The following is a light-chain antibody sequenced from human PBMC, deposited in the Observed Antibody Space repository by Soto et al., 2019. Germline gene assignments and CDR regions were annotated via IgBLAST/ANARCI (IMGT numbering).Light chain of an antibody. CDR1: QSLSSY. Sequence: EIVMTQSPATLSVSPGERATLSCRASQSLSSYLAWYQQKAGQAPRLLIYYASTRATGVPARFSGSGSGTEFTLTISSLQSEDSAVYYCQQYNNWPPYTFGQGTKLEIK. J-gene: IGKJ2*01. CDR2: YAS. V-gene: IGKV3-15*01. CDR3: QQYNNWPPYT.